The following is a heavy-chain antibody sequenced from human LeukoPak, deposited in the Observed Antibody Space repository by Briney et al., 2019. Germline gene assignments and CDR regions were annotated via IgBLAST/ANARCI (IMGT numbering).Heavy chain of an antibody. CDR3: ARGPDIVATPHFAY. J-gene: IGHJ4*02. CDR1: GGSISSGSYY. V-gene: IGHV4-61*02. Sequence: SETLSLTCTVSGGSISSGSYYWSWIRQPAGKGLEWIGRIYTSGSTNYNPSLKSRVTISVDTSKNQFSLKLSSVTAADTAVYYCARGPDIVATPHFAYWGQGTLVTVSS. CDR2: IYTSGST. D-gene: IGHD5-12*01.